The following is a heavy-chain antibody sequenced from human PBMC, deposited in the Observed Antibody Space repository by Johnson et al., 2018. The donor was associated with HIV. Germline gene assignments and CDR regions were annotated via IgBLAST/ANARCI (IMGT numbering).Heavy chain of an antibody. CDR3: AKDSQWELPDAFDI. Sequence: VQLVESGGGVVQPGGSLRLSCAAAGFNFNEYAMTWVRQVPGKGLEWVAGINWNGGDTDYADSVKGRFTISRDNAKNSLFVQMNSLRVEDTALYYCAKDSQWELPDAFDIWGQGTMVTVSS. CDR2: INWNGGDT. V-gene: IGHV3-20*04. CDR1: GFNFNEYA. J-gene: IGHJ3*02. D-gene: IGHD1-26*01.